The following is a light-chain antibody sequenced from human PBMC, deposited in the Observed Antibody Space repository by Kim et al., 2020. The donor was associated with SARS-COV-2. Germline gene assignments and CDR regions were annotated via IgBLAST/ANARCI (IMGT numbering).Light chain of an antibody. Sequence: ASLGDTVTITCRASQGIHNFLAWFQQTPGKAPKSLIYASSTLHNGVPSKFSGFQSGTDFTLTISGLQPEDFATYYCQQYYSYPITFGQGTRLEIK. CDR2: ASS. CDR3: QQYYSYPIT. CDR1: QGIHNF. J-gene: IGKJ5*01. V-gene: IGKV1-16*02.